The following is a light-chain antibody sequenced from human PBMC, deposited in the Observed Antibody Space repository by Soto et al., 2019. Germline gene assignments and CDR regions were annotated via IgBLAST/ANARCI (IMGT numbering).Light chain of an antibody. J-gene: IGLJ1*01. V-gene: IGLV2-23*02. CDR2: EVN. Sequence: QSALTQPASVSGSPGQSIAISCTGTNSDVGSYNLVSWYQQRPGKAPKLMIYEVNKRPSGVSNRFSGSKFDNTASLTISGLQAEDEADYYCYSYAGSNTYDVFGTGTKLTVL. CDR3: YSYAGSNTYDV. CDR1: NSDVGSYNL.